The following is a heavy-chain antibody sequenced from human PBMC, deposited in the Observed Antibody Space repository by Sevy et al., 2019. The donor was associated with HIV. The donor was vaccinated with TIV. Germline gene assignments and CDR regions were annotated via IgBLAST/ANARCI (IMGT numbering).Heavy chain of an antibody. CDR2: ISGSGGST. J-gene: IGHJ4*02. D-gene: IGHD6-13*01. V-gene: IGHV3-23*01. Sequence: GGSLRLSCAASGFTFSSYAMSWVRQAPGKGLEWISAISGSGGSTYYADSVKGRFTISRDNSKNTLYLQMNSLRAEDTAAYYCAKIAGIAAAGTCDYWGQGTLVTVSS. CDR3: AKIAGIAAAGTCDY. CDR1: GFTFSSYA.